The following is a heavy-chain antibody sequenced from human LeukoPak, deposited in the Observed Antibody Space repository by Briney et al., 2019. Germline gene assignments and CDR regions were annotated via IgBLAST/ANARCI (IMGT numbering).Heavy chain of an antibody. Sequence: GGSLRLSCAASGVTFSSYWMSWVRQAPGKGLEWEANIKEDGSEKYYVDSVKGRFTISRDNAKNSLYLQMNSLRAEDTAVYYCVRGTGNFDYWGQGTLVTVSS. J-gene: IGHJ4*02. CDR2: IKEDGSEK. CDR3: VRGTGNFDY. CDR1: GVTFSSYW. V-gene: IGHV3-7*01. D-gene: IGHD2-8*02.